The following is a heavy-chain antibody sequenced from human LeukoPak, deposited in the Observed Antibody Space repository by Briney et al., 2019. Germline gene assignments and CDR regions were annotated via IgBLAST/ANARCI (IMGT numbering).Heavy chain of an antibody. CDR2: IIPILGIA. D-gene: IGHD6-19*01. J-gene: IGHJ4*02. Sequence: SVKVSCKASGGTFSSYAISWVRQAPGQGLEWMGRIIPILGIANYAQKFQGRVTITADKSTSTAYMELSSLRSEDTAVYYCARVLAVAGRYYFDYWGQGTLVTVSS. CDR3: ARVLAVAGRYYFDY. CDR1: GGTFSSYA. V-gene: IGHV1-69*04.